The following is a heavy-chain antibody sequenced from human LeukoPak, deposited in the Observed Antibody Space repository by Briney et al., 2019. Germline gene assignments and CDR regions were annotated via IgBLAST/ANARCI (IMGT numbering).Heavy chain of an antibody. J-gene: IGHJ4*02. Sequence: GPSVKVSCKASGFTFTISAEQWVRQPRGQRLEWIGWIVVGSGNTNYAQKFQERVTITRDMSTSTAYMELSSLRSEDTAVYYCAADSQYGSGSYRFDYWGQGTLVTVSS. V-gene: IGHV1-58*01. D-gene: IGHD3-10*01. CDR1: GFTFTISA. CDR3: AADSQYGSGSYRFDY. CDR2: IVVGSGNT.